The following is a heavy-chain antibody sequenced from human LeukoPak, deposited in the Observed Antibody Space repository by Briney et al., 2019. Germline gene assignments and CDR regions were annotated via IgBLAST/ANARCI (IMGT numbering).Heavy chain of an antibody. CDR3: ARGSGSYSFYYYYYYMDV. V-gene: IGHV4-34*01. CDR1: GGSFSGYY. CDR2: INHSGST. D-gene: IGHD1-26*01. Sequence: KSSETLSLTCAVYGGSFSGYYWSWIRQPPGKGLEWIGEINHSGSTNYNPSLKSRVTISVDTSKNQFSLKLSSVTAADTAVYYCARGSGSYSFYYYYYYMDVWGKGTTVTVSS. J-gene: IGHJ6*03.